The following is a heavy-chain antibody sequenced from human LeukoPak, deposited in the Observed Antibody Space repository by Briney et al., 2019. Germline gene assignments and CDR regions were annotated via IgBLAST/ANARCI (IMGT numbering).Heavy chain of an antibody. CDR2: INTNTGNP. V-gene: IGHV7-4-1*02. CDR3: ARPIDHGDYVSYYYYGMDV. CDR1: GYTFTSYA. Sequence: ASVKVSCKASGYTFTSYAMNWVRQAPGQGLEWMGWINTNTGNPTYAQGFTGRFVFSLDTSVSTAYLQISSLKAEDTAVYYCARPIDHGDYVSYYYYGMDVWGQGTTVTVSS. J-gene: IGHJ6*02. D-gene: IGHD4-17*01.